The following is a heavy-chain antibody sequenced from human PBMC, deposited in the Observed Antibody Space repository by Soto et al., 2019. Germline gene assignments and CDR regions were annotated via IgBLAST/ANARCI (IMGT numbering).Heavy chain of an antibody. CDR1: GGSISSSSYY. CDR3: ARRGIAVAGYWYFDL. Sequence: SETLSLTCTVSGGSISSSSYYWGWIRQPPGKGLEWIGSIYYSGSTYYTPPLKSRVTISVDTSKNQFSLKLSSVTAADTAVYYCARRGIAVAGYWYFDLWGRGTLVTVSS. CDR2: IYYSGST. V-gene: IGHV4-39*01. D-gene: IGHD6-19*01. J-gene: IGHJ2*01.